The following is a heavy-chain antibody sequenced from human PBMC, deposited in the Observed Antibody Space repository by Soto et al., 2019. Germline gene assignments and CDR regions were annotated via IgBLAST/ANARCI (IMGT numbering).Heavy chain of an antibody. V-gene: IGHV3-23*01. CDR1: GFTFSSYA. J-gene: IGHJ4*02. CDR3: AKDLTRYSSRESYYFDY. D-gene: IGHD6-13*01. CDR2: ISGSGGST. Sequence: GGSLRLSCAASGFTFSSYAMSWVRQAPGKGLEWVSAISGSGGSTYYADSVKGRFTISRDNSKNTLYLQMNSLRAEDTAVYYCAKDLTRYSSRESYYFDYWGQGTLVTVSS.